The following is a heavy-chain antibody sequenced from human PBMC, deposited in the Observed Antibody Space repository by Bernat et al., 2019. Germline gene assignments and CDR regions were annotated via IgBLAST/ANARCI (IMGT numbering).Heavy chain of an antibody. D-gene: IGHD7-27*01. Sequence: QLQVQESGPGLVKPSETLSLTCTVSGGSMSSTSYYWGWIRQPPGKGLDWIGSISYTGSPYYNPSLESRVIISVDPSKKKFSLDLTSVTAADTAVYYCARLPFTGDRGRGTFDIWGQGTMVTVSS. CDR3: ARLPFTGDRGRGTFDI. CDR1: GGSMSSTSYY. V-gene: IGHV4-39*01. CDR2: ISYTGSP. J-gene: IGHJ3*02.